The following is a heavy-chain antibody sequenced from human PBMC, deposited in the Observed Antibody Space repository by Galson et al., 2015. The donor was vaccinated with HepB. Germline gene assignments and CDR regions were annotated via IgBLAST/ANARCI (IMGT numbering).Heavy chain of an antibody. CDR1: GFTFSSYG. V-gene: IGHV3-30*18. CDR3: AKFRETSKTDKTLRDGYNPEWPGGMDV. CDR2: ISYDGSNK. J-gene: IGHJ6*02. Sequence: SLRLSCAASGFTFSSYGMHWVRQAPGKGLEWVAVISYDGSNKYYADSVKGRFTISRDNSKNTLYLQMNSLRAEDTAVYYCAKFRETSKTDKTLRDGYNPEWPGGMDVWGQGTTVTVSS. D-gene: IGHD5-24*01.